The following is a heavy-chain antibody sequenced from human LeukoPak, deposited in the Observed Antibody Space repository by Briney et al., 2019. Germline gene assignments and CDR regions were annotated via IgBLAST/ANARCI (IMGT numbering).Heavy chain of an antibody. CDR3: TRDPGGTYSSSYYFDY. CDR1: GFTFGDYA. CDR2: IRSKAYGGTT. Sequence: PGGSLRLSCTASGFTFGDYAMSWIRQAPGKGLEWVGFIRSKAYGGTTEYAASVKGTFTISRDDSKNIAYLQMNSLKTEDTAVYYCTRDPGGTYSSSYYFDYWGQGTLVTVSS. D-gene: IGHD6-6*01. J-gene: IGHJ4*02. V-gene: IGHV3-49*03.